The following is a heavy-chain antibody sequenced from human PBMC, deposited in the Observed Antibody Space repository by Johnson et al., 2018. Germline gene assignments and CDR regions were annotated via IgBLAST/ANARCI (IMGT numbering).Heavy chain of an antibody. D-gene: IGHD1-26*01. Sequence: QVQLQESGPGLVKSSQTLSLTCTVSGGSISSSTYYWSWIRQHPGKGLEWIGYIYNSGTTYYNPSLKSRVTISVDTSKNQFSLKLNSMTAAATAVYYCATTKQLGDAFDIWGQGTMVTVSS. CDR1: GGSISSSTYY. CDR2: IYNSGTT. J-gene: IGHJ3*02. CDR3: ATTKQLGDAFDI. V-gene: IGHV4-31*03.